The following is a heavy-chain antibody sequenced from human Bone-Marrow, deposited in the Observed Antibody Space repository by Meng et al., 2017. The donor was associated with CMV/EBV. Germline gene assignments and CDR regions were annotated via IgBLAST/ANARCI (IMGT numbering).Heavy chain of an antibody. CDR3: ASHNPGRGYYYGMDV. V-gene: IGHV3-74*01. Sequence: GESLKISCAASGFTFSSYWMHWVRQAPGKGLVWVSRINSDGSSTSYADSVKGRFTISRDNAKNTLYLQMNSLRAEDTAVYYCASHNPGRGYYYGMDVWGQGTTVTVSS. J-gene: IGHJ6*02. D-gene: IGHD3-10*01. CDR2: INSDGSST. CDR1: GFTFSSYW.